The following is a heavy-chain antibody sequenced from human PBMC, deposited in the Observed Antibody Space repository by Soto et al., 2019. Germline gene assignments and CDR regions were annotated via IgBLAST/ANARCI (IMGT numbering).Heavy chain of an antibody. V-gene: IGHV3-23*01. CDR1: GFTFSSYA. D-gene: IGHD3-3*01. CDR3: AKNPSLRFLEWSTRGVWFDP. J-gene: IGHJ5*02. CDR2: ISGSGGST. Sequence: GGSLRLSCAASGFTFSSYAMSWVRQAPGKGLEWVSAISGSGGSTYYADSVKGRFTISRDNSKNTLYLQMNSPRAEDTAVYYCAKNPSLRFLEWSTRGVWFDPWGQGTLVTVSS.